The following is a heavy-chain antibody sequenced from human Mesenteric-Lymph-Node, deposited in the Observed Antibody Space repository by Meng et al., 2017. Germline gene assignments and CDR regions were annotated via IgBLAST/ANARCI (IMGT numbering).Heavy chain of an antibody. CDR1: GFTSTTYW. CDR2: INPYGTET. CDR3: ARFVAGSGRVIV. J-gene: IGHJ6*02. D-gene: IGHD3-10*01. Sequence: GESLKISCTAPGFTSTTYWMTWVRQAPGKGLEWVANINPYGTETYYVASVQARFSISRDNTKNSLYLQIDNLRPEDTAVYYCARFVAGSGRVIVWGQGTTVTFSS. V-gene: IGHV3-7*01.